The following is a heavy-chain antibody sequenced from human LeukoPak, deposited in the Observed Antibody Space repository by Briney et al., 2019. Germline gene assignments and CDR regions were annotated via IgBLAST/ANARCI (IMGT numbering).Heavy chain of an antibody. V-gene: IGHV3-7*05. CDR3: VRSGGY. D-gene: IGHD1-26*01. J-gene: IGHJ4*02. Sequence: GGSLRLSCAASGFTFSSYIMSWVRQAPGKGLEWVANIKEDGSEKYYVDSVKGRFTISRDNAKNSLCLQMNSLRAEDTAIYYCVRSGGYWGQGTLVTVSS. CDR1: GFTFSSYI. CDR2: IKEDGSEK.